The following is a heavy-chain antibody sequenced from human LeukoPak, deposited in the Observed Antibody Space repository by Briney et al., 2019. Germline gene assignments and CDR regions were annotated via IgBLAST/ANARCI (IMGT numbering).Heavy chain of an antibody. J-gene: IGHJ4*02. D-gene: IGHD4-23*01. CDR2: IWYDGSNK. Sequence: PGGSLRLSCAASGFTFSSYGMHWVRQAPGKGLEWVAVIWYDGSNKYYADSVKGRFTISRDNSKNTLYLQVNSLRAEDTAVYYCARDSTVVPGYFDYWGQGTLVTVSS. CDR3: ARDSTVVPGYFDY. CDR1: GFTFSSYG. V-gene: IGHV3-33*01.